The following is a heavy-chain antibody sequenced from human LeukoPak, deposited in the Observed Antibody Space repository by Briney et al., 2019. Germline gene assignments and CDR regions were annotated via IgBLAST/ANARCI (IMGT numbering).Heavy chain of an antibody. CDR2: INHSGST. CDR1: GGSFSGYY. CDR3: ARSGHGSGSYYRYYYYYYMDV. Sequence: ASETLSLTCAVYGGSFSGYYWSWIRQPPGKGLEWIGEINHSGSTNYNPSLKSRATISVDTSKNQFSLKLSSVTAADTAVYYCARSGHGSGSYYRYYYYYYMDVWGKGTTVTISS. D-gene: IGHD3-10*01. J-gene: IGHJ6*03. V-gene: IGHV4-34*01.